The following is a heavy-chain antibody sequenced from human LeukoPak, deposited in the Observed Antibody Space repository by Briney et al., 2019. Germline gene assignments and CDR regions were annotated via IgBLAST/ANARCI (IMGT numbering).Heavy chain of an antibody. V-gene: IGHV1-69*04. Sequence: SVKSSCKAFGGSFSTYVLTWVRQAPGQGLEWMGRIIPVLGVSNFAQKFQVRVAITADKSTSTAYMEVTSLTSDDTAVYYCARDSGRFGDSTRPSALDHWGQGSLVIVSS. D-gene: IGHD2-21*01. J-gene: IGHJ4*02. CDR2: IIPVLGVS. CDR1: GGSFSTYV. CDR3: ARDSGRFGDSTRPSALDH.